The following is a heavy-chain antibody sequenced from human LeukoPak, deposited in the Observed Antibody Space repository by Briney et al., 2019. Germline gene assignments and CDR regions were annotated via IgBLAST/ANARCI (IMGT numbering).Heavy chain of an antibody. CDR1: GYTFTSYF. CDR3: ARVVIVVVPALGY. D-gene: IGHD2-2*01. J-gene: IGHJ4*02. Sequence: GASVKVSCKASGYTFTSYFMHWVRQAPGQGLEWMGIINPSGGDTSYAQKFHGRMTMTRDTSTSTVYMELSSLRSEDTAVYYCARVVIVVVPALGYWGQGTLVTVSS. CDR2: INPSGGDT. V-gene: IGHV1-46*01.